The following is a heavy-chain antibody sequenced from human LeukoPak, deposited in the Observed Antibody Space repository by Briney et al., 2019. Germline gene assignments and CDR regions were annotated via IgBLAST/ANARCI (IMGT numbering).Heavy chain of an antibody. V-gene: IGHV3-33*01. J-gene: IGHJ4*02. D-gene: IGHD2-21*01. Sequence: PGGSLRLSCAASRFTFSNHGMHWVRQAPGKGLEWVAVIWYDGSNKYYADSVKGRFTISRDNSKNTLYLQMNSLRAEDTAVYYCVRDRGGIRYLDYWGEGTLVTVSS. CDR3: VRDRGGIRYLDY. CDR2: IWYDGSNK. CDR1: RFTFSNHG.